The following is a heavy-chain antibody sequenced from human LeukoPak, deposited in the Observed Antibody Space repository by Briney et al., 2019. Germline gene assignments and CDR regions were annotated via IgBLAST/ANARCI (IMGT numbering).Heavy chain of an antibody. CDR3: ARDSPLLDAFDI. CDR1: GFTFSSYS. J-gene: IGHJ3*02. CDR2: ISSSSSYI. Sequence: GGSLRLSCAASGFTFSSYSMNWVRQAPGKGLEWVSSISSSSSYIYYADSVKGRFTISRDNAKNSLYLQMNSLRAEDTAVYYCARDSPLLDAFDIWGQGTMVTVSS. V-gene: IGHV3-21*01.